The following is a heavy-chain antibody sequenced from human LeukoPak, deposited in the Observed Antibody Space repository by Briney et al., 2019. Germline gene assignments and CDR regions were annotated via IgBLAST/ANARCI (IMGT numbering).Heavy chain of an antibody. D-gene: IGHD5-18*01. J-gene: IGHJ6*03. Sequence: SETLSLTCAVYGGSLSGYSWSWIRQPPGKGLEWIGEISHSGSTNYTPSLKSRVTISVDTSKNQFSLKLRSVTAADTAVYYCARPGYTYGYAGEKYYYYYMDVWGRGTTVTVSS. CDR1: GGSLSGYS. V-gene: IGHV4-34*01. CDR2: ISHSGST. CDR3: ARPGYTYGYAGEKYYYYYMDV.